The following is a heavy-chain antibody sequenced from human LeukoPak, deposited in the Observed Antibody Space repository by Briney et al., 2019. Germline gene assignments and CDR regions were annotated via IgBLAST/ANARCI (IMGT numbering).Heavy chain of an antibody. Sequence: SETLSLTCTGSGGSISSSSYYWGWIRQPPGKGLEWIGSIYYSGSTYYNPSLKSRVTISVDTSKNQFSLKLSSVTAADTAVYYCARQLGNDFWSGYDDAFDIWGQGTMVTVSS. D-gene: IGHD3-3*01. CDR1: GGSISSSSYY. J-gene: IGHJ3*02. CDR3: ARQLGNDFWSGYDDAFDI. CDR2: IYYSGST. V-gene: IGHV4-39*01.